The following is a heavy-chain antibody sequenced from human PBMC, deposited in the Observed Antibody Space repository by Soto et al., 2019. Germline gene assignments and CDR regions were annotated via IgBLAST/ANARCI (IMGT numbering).Heavy chain of an antibody. V-gene: IGHV4-34*01. CDR1: GGSFRGYY. CDR2: INHSGST. CDR3: ARGKVICSGGSCFWYNWFDP. D-gene: IGHD2-15*01. J-gene: IGHJ5*02. Sequence: SGTLSLTCAVYGGSFRGYYLSGIRKPTGKGLEWIGEINHSGSTNYNPSLKSRVTISVDTSKNQFSLKLSSVTAADTAVYYCARGKVICSGGSCFWYNWFDPRGQGTLVTVSS.